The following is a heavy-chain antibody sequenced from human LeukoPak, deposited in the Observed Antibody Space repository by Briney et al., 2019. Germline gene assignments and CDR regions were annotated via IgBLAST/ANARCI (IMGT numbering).Heavy chain of an antibody. D-gene: IGHD2-2*01. CDR1: GGSISSYY. Sequence: SETLSLTCTVSGGSISSYYWSWIRQPAGKGLEWIGLISASGSTNYNPSLKSRVTMSVDTSKNQFSLKLSSVTAADTAVYYCAGVSSTSPYYNYMDVWGKGTTVTISS. V-gene: IGHV4-4*07. CDR2: ISASGST. CDR3: AGVSSTSPYYNYMDV. J-gene: IGHJ6*03.